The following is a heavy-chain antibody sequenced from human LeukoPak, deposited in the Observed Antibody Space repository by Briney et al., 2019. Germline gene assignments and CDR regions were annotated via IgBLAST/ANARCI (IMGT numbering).Heavy chain of an antibody. CDR3: AGYPQWLIPS. D-gene: IGHD6-19*01. V-gene: IGHV4-59*01. J-gene: IGHJ5*02. CDR2: IYYSGST. Sequence: SETLSLTCTVSGVSISSYYWSWIRQPPGKGLEWIGYIYYSGSTNYNPSLKSRVTISVDTSKNQFSLKLSSVTAADTAVYYCAGYPQWLIPSWGQGTLVTVSS. CDR1: GVSISSYY.